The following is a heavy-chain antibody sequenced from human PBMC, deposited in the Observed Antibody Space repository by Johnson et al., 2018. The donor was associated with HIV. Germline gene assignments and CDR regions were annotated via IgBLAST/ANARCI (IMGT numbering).Heavy chain of an antibody. Sequence: VQLVESGGGLVQPGRSLRLSCAASGFTFDDYAMHWVRQAPGKGLEWVSYISSSGNSMYYADSVKGRFTISRDNAKNSLYLQMNILRAEDTAVYYCARAPEVRGVDAVDIWGQGTMVTVSS. V-gene: IGHV3-48*03. D-gene: IGHD3-10*01. CDR3: ARAPEVRGVDAVDI. CDR2: ISSSGNSM. CDR1: GFTFDDYA. J-gene: IGHJ3*02.